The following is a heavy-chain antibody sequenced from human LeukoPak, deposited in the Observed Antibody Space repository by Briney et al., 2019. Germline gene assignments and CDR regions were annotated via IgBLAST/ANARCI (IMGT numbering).Heavy chain of an antibody. V-gene: IGHV1-69*13. CDR2: IIPIFGTA. CDR1: GGTFSSYA. D-gene: IGHD1-26*01. CDR3: ARAAYSGSYHSDY. Sequence: SVKVSCTASGGTFSSYAISWVRQAPGQGLEWMGGIIPIFGTANYAQKFQGRVTITADESTGTAYMELSSLRSEDTAVYYCARAAYSGSYHSDYWGQGTLVTVSS. J-gene: IGHJ4*02.